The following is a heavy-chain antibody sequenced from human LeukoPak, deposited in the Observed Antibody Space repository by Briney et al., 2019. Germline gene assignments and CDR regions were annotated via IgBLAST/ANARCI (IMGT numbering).Heavy chain of an antibody. J-gene: IGHJ3*02. V-gene: IGHV3-72*01. D-gene: IGHD4-17*01. CDR1: GFTFSAHY. Sequence: PGGSLRLSCAASGFTFSAHYMDWVRQAPGKGLEWVGRTRTKGNSYTTEYAASVKGRFTISRDDSKNSLYLQMNSLKTEDTAVYYCARDSRSRHDYGDYEGAFDIWGQGTMVTVSS. CDR2: TRTKGNSYTT. CDR3: ARDSRSRHDYGDYEGAFDI.